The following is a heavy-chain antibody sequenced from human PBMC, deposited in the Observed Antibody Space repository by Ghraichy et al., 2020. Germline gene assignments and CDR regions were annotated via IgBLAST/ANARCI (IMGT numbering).Heavy chain of an antibody. V-gene: IGHV4-59*01. CDR2: IYYSGST. CDR1: GGSISSYY. D-gene: IGHD1-1*01. CDR3: ARDPGYGFDP. J-gene: IGHJ5*02. Sequence: GSLRLSCTVSGGSISSYYWSWIRQPPGKGLEWIGYIYYSGSTNYNPSLKSRVTISVDTYKNQFSLKLSSVTAADTAVYYCARDPGYGFDPWGQGTLVTVSS.